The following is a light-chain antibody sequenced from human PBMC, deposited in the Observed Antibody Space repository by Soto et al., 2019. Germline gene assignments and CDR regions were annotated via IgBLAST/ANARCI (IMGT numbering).Light chain of an antibody. J-gene: IGLJ1*01. CDR2: DVS. Sequence: QSVLTQPASVSGSPEHSITISCTGTSSDVGGYNYVSWYQHHPGKAPKLMIYDVSNRPSGVSNRFSGSKSGNTASLTISGLQVEDEADYYCNSYTSSNTHVFVPGTKVTVL. CDR1: SSDVGGYNY. CDR3: NSYTSSNTHV. V-gene: IGLV2-14*03.